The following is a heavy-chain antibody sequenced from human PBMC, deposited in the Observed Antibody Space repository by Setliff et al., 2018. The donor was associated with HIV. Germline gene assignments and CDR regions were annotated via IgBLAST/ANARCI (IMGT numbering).Heavy chain of an antibody. D-gene: IGHD4-17*01. CDR3: ARVVPEVVYGAYWFDP. CDR2: IYYSGST. V-gene: IGHV4-39*07. J-gene: IGHJ5*02. CDR1: GGSISSSSYY. Sequence: SETLSLTCTVSGGSISSSSYYWGWIRQPPGKGLEWIGSIYYSGSTNYNPSLESRVTMSVDTSKNQVSLKLNSVTAADAVVYYCARVVPEVVYGAYWFDPWGQGTLVTVSS.